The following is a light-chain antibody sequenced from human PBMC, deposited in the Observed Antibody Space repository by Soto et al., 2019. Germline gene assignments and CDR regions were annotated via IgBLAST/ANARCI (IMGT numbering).Light chain of an antibody. CDR2: EVS. J-gene: IGLJ2*01. CDR3: SSYTNSGHVV. Sequence: QSALTQPASVSGSPGQSITISCTGTSSDVGGYNYVSWYQHHPGKAPKLMIYEVSNRPSGVSNRFSGSKSGNTASLTISGLQAEDESDYYCSSYTNSGHVVFGGGTKLTVL. V-gene: IGLV2-14*01. CDR1: SSDVGGYNY.